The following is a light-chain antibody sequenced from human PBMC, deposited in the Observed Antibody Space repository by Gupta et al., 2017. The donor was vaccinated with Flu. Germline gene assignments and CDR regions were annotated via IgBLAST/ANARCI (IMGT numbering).Light chain of an antibody. J-gene: IGKJ2*01. CDR3: QKRSNWPPYT. V-gene: IGKV3-11*01. CDR2: DAS. Sequence: EIVLTQSPAPLSLSPGERATLSCRASQSVGTYLAWYQQKPGQTPRLLIYDASNRATGLPARFSGSGSGTDFTLTISSLDPEDFAVYYCQKRSNWPPYTFGQGTRLEI. CDR1: QSVGTY.